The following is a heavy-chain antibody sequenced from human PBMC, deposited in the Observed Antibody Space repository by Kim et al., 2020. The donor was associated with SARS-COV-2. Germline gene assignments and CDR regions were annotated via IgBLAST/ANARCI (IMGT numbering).Heavy chain of an antibody. CDR1: GFTFSSYA. Sequence: GGSLRLSCAASGFTFSSYAMHWVRQAPGKGLEWVAVISYDGSNKYYADSVKGRFTISRDNSKNTLYLQMNSLRAEDTAVYYCARDRRGYCSGGSCPRKYYYYYYGMDVGGQGTTVTVSS. CDR2: ISYDGSNK. D-gene: IGHD2-15*01. J-gene: IGHJ6*02. V-gene: IGHV3-30*04. CDR3: ARDRRGYCSGGSCPRKYYYYYYGMDV.